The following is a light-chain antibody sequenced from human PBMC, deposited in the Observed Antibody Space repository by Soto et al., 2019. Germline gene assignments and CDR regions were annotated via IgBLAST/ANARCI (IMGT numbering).Light chain of an antibody. Sequence: ELVLTQSPATLSLSPGQRATLSCRASQSVSNNYLAWYQQKPGQAPRLLIYGASTRATGIPARFSGSGSGTEFTLTISSLQSEDFAVYYCQQYNNWPWTFGQGTKVDIK. CDR2: GAS. CDR3: QQYNNWPWT. J-gene: IGKJ1*01. CDR1: QSVSNN. V-gene: IGKV3-15*01.